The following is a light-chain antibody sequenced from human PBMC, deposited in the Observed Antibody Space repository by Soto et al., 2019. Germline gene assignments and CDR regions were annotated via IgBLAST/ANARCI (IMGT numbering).Light chain of an antibody. CDR3: RQYGSSPPYT. CDR2: GAS. CDR1: QSVRRSSY. V-gene: IGKV3-20*01. Sequence: EILLTQSPGTLSLSPGERSTLSCRASQSVRRSSYFAWYQQKPGQAPRLLISGASSRATGSPDRFSGSGSATNFTLTISRLEPDDYSVYYCRQYGSSPPYTFGQGTKLEIK. J-gene: IGKJ2*01.